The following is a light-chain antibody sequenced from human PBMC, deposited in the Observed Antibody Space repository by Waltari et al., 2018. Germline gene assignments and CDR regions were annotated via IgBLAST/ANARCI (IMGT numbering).Light chain of an antibody. J-gene: IGKJ1*01. V-gene: IGKV3-15*01. Sequence: EIVMTQSPATLSVSPGERATLSCRASQSISSNLAWHQQKPGQAPRLLIYGASTRATGVPARFSGSGSGTDFTLTIDSLQSEDVAVYYCQQHNSWPRTFGQGTKVEIK. CDR2: GAS. CDR1: QSISSN. CDR3: QQHNSWPRT.